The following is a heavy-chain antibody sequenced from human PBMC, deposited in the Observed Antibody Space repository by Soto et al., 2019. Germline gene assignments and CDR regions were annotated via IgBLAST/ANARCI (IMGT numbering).Heavy chain of an antibody. J-gene: IGHJ3*02. Sequence: GGSLRLSCSASGFTFSSYAMHWVRQAPGKGLEYVSAISSNGGSTYYADSVKGRFTISRDNSKNTLYLQMSSLRAEDTAVYYCVNHYDNWNAGRWAFDIWGQGTMVTVSS. CDR3: VNHYDNWNAGRWAFDI. CDR2: ISSNGGST. V-gene: IGHV3-64D*08. CDR1: GFTFSSYA. D-gene: IGHD1-20*01.